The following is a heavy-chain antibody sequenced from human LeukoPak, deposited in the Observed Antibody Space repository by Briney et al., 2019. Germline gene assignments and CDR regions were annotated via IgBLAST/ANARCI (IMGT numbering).Heavy chain of an antibody. CDR3: ARHPPYDSSGYSTIDAFDI. V-gene: IGHV4-39*01. Sequence: SETLSLTCTVSGGSISSSSYYWGWIRQPPGKGLEWIGSIYYSGSTYYNPSLKSRVTISVDTSKNQFSLKLSSVTAADTAVYYCARHPPYDSSGYSTIDAFDIWGQGTMVTVSS. CDR2: IYYSGST. D-gene: IGHD3-22*01. J-gene: IGHJ3*02. CDR1: GGSISSSSYY.